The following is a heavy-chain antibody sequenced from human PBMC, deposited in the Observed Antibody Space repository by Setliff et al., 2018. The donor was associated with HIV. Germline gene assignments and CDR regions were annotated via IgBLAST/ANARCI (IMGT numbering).Heavy chain of an antibody. V-gene: IGHV3-33*01. CDR1: GFTFSPYA. CDR2: IWADEITK. J-gene: IGHJ4*02. Sequence: GGSLRLSCATSGFTFSPYAIHWVRQAPGMGLEWVEMIWADEITKFYADSVKGRFTISRDNSKNTMYLQMNTLRVEDTAVYYCARDPPGSGFHLDYWGQGTPVTVSS. D-gene: IGHD5-12*01. CDR3: ARDPPGSGFHLDY.